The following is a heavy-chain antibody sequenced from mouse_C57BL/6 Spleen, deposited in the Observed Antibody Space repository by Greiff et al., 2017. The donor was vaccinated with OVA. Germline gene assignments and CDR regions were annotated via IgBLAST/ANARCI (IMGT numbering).Heavy chain of an antibody. CDR1: GYSFTSYY. J-gene: IGHJ4*01. D-gene: IGHD4-1*01. Sequence: VQLQESGPELVKPGASVKISCKASGYSFTSYYIHWVKQRPGQGLEWIGWIYPGSGNTKYNEKFKGKATLTADTSSSTAYMQLSSLTSEDSAVYYCARRWDLAMDYWGQGTSVTVSS. CDR3: ARRWDLAMDY. V-gene: IGHV1-66*01. CDR2: IYPGSGNT.